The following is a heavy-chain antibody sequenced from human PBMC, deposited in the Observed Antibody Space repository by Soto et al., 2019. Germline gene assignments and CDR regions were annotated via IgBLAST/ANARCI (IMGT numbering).Heavy chain of an antibody. Sequence: GWSLRLSCAASGFIFSNYPLTWVRQAPGKGLEWVSTISGSGGSTYYADSVKGRFTISRDNSKNTLYLQMNSLRAEDTAVYYCAKDQGSSWYEIDYWGQGTLVTVSS. CDR1: GFIFSNYP. J-gene: IGHJ4*02. CDR3: AKDQGSSWYEIDY. V-gene: IGHV3-23*01. CDR2: ISGSGGST. D-gene: IGHD6-13*01.